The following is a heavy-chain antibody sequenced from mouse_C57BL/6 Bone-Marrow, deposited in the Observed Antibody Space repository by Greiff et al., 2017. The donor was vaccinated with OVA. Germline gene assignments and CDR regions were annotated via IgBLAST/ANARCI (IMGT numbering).Heavy chain of an antibody. V-gene: IGHV1-82*01. J-gene: IGHJ3*01. CDR3: AGFYYGHRGFAY. D-gene: IGHD2-1*01. CDR2: IYPGDGDT. Sequence: QVQLKQSGPELVKSGASVKISCKASGYAFSSSWMNWVKQRPGKGLEWIGRIYPGDGDTNYNGKFKGKATLTADKSSSTAYMQLSSLTSEDSAVYFCAGFYYGHRGFAYWGQGTLVTVSA. CDR1: GYAFSSSW.